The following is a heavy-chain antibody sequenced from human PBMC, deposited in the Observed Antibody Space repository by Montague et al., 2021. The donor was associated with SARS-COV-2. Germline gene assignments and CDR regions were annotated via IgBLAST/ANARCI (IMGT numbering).Heavy chain of an antibody. CDR3: ARGRPVQGSFRHFDSFSSGALDI. CDR2: INHGGAP. V-gene: IGHV4-34*01. Sequence: SETLSLTCAVSRGSFSNYYWTWIRHSPGKGLEWIGEINHGGAPNYTPTLKSRVTISLDTSKKQISLKLNSVTVADTAVFFCARGRPVQGSFRHFDSFSSGALDIWAQGSLVIVSS. D-gene: IGHD3-9*01. J-gene: IGHJ3*02. CDR1: RGSFSNYY.